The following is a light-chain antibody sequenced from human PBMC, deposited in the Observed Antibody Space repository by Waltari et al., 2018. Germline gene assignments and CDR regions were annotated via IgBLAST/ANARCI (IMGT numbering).Light chain of an antibody. CDR1: SSDVGSYNY. V-gene: IGLV2-14*01. J-gene: IGLJ3*02. CDR3: ASHTSRTTWV. Sequence: QSALTQPPSVSGSPGQPITIPCAGTSSDVGSYNYPCVYQPHPGKSPNLMIYYATKRPSGVSNRFSGSKSGNTASLTISGLQAEDEADYYCASHTSRTTWVFGGGTKVTVL. CDR2: YAT.